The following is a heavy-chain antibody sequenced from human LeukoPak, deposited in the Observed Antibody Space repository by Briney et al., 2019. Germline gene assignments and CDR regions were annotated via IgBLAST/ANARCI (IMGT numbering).Heavy chain of an antibody. V-gene: IGHV3-48*03. J-gene: IGHJ4*02. Sequence: GGSLRPSCAASRFTFSSYEMNWVRQAPGEGLEWVSYISSSGSTRYYADSVKGRFTISRDNAKNSLYLQMNSLRAEDTAIYYCARDDLPWGYFDYWGQGTLVTVSS. CDR3: ARDDLPWGYFDY. CDR1: RFTFSSYE. CDR2: ISSSGSTR. D-gene: IGHD3/OR15-3a*01.